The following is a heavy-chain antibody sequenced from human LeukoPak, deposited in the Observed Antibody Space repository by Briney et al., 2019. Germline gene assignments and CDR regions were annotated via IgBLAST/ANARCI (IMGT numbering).Heavy chain of an antibody. CDR2: INHSGST. V-gene: IGHV4-34*01. CDR1: GGSFSGYY. CDR3: ARGARFTILGYFDY. Sequence: PSETLSLTCAVYGGSFSGYYWSWIRQPPGKGLEWIGEINHSGSTNYNPSLKSRVTISVDTSKNQFSLKLSSVTAGDTAVYYCARGARFTILGYFDYWGQGTLVTVSS. J-gene: IGHJ4*02. D-gene: IGHD3-3*01.